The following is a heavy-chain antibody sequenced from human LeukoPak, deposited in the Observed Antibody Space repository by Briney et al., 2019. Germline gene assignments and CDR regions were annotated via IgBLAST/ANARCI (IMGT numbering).Heavy chain of an antibody. CDR1: GFTVSSNY. D-gene: IGHD6-13*01. Sequence: GGSLRLSCAASGFTVSSNYMSWVRQAPGKGLEWVSAIYSSGSTYYADSVKGRFTISRDNSKNTLYLQMNSLRAEDTAVYYCARKWAAAGTSVDCYYGMDVWGQGTTVTVSS. CDR2: IYSSGST. CDR3: ARKWAAAGTSVDCYYGMDV. V-gene: IGHV3-53*01. J-gene: IGHJ6*02.